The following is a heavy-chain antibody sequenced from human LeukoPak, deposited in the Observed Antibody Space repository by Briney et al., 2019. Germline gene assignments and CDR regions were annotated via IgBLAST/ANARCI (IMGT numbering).Heavy chain of an antibody. CDR2: INAYNGYT. J-gene: IGHJ4*02. CDR1: GYTFTSYG. D-gene: IGHD3-22*01. CDR3: ARAPYDSSGRKTYFFDY. V-gene: IGHV1-18*01. Sequence: ASVKGSCKASGYTFTSYGITWVRQAPGQGLEWMGWINAYNGYTVYAQKLQDRVTMTTDTSTTTAYMELRSLRSDDTAVYYCARAPYDSSGRKTYFFDYWGQGTLVTVSS.